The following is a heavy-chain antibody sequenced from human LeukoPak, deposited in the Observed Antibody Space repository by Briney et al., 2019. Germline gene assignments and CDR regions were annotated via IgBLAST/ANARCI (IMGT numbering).Heavy chain of an antibody. CDR2: IYHSGST. CDR3: ARVPAADLNIYYYYYMDV. V-gene: IGHV4-30-2*01. J-gene: IGHJ6*03. CDR1: GGSISSGGYY. Sequence: SETLSLTCTVSGGSISSGGYYWSWIRQPPGKGLEWIGYIYHSGSTYYNPSLKSRVTISVDRSKNQFSLKLSSVTAADTAVYYCARVPAADLNIYYYYYMDVWGKGTTVTVSS. D-gene: IGHD2-2*01.